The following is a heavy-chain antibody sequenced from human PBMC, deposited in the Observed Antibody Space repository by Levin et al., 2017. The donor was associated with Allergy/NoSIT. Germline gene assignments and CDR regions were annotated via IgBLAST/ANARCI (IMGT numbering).Heavy chain of an antibody. V-gene: IGHV5-51*01. Sequence: KVSCKGSGYSFSSYWIGWVRQMPGEGLEWMGIIYPGDSDTRYSPSFQGQVTISADKSISTAYLQWSSLKASDTAIYYCARRRGCSSTTCPPDYWGQGTLVTVSS. CDR2: IYPGDSDT. CDR3: ARRRGCSSTTCPPDY. J-gene: IGHJ4*02. D-gene: IGHD2-2*01. CDR1: GYSFSSYW.